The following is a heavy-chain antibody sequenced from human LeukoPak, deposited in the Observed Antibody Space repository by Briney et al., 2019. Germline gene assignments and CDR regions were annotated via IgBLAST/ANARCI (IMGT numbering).Heavy chain of an antibody. J-gene: IGHJ4*02. D-gene: IGHD3-16*02. CDR3: ARDDYVWGSYRYYFDY. V-gene: IGHV3-7*01. CDR2: IKQDGGEK. CDR1: GFTFSSYW. Sequence: GGSLRLSCAASGFTFSSYWMSWARQAPGKGLEWVAIIKQDGGEKYYVDSVKGRVTISRDNAKNSLYLQMNSLRAEDTAVYYCARDDYVWGSYRYYFDYWGQGTLVTVSS.